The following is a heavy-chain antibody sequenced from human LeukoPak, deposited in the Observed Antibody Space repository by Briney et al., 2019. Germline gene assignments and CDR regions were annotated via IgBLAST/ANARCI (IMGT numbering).Heavy chain of an antibody. CDR2: IIPIFGTA. J-gene: IGHJ4*02. Sequence: RASVKVSCKASGGTFSSYAISWVRQAPGQGLEWMGGIIPIFGTANYAQKFQGRVTITADESTSTAYMELSSLRSEDTAVYYCARETHVERDDYWGQGTLVTVSS. CDR1: GGTFSSYA. D-gene: IGHD1-1*01. CDR3: ARETHVERDDY. V-gene: IGHV1-69*01.